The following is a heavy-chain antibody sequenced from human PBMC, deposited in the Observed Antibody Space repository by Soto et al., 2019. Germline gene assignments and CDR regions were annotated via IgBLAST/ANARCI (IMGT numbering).Heavy chain of an antibody. D-gene: IGHD1-1*01. CDR1: GFTFSSYG. CDR3: AKVVGNPFDY. CDR2: ISYDGSNR. J-gene: IGHJ4*02. V-gene: IGHV3-30*18. Sequence: PGGSLRLSCAASGFTFSSYGMHWVRQAPGKGLEWVAVISYDGSNRYYADSVKGRFTISRDNSKNTLYLQMNSLRAEDTAVYYCAKVVGNPFDYWGQGTLVTVSS.